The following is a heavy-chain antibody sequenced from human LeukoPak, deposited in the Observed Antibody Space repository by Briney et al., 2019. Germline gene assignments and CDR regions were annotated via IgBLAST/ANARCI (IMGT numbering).Heavy chain of an antibody. Sequence: SETLSLTRTVSGGSFSGHYWSWIRQPAGKGPEWMGRINTSGTTRYDPSLKSRVTMSVDTSKNQFSLKLTSVTAADTAVYYCARGLSASYDFNWFDCWGQGTLVTVSS. CDR1: GGSFSGHY. D-gene: IGHD2/OR15-2a*01. J-gene: IGHJ5*01. V-gene: IGHV4-4*07. CDR2: INTSGTT. CDR3: ARGLSASYDFNWFDC.